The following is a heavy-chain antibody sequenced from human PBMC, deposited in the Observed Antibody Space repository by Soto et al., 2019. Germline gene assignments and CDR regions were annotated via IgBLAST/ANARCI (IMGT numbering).Heavy chain of an antibody. Sequence: HPGGSLRLSCAASGFTFDDYAMHWVRQAPGKGLEWVSGISWNSGSIGYADSVKGRFTISRDNAKNSLYLQMNSLRAEDTALYYCAKSGTPRESYSSSFCSLWGQGTLVTVLL. CDR1: GFTFDDYA. J-gene: IGHJ4*02. V-gene: IGHV3-9*01. D-gene: IGHD6-13*01. CDR3: AKSGTPRESYSSSFCSL. CDR2: ISWNSGSI.